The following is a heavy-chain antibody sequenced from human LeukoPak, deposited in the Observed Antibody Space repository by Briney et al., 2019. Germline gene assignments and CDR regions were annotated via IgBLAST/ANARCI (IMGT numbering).Heavy chain of an antibody. CDR3: AKRLEYSGSKGVFDY. J-gene: IGHJ4*02. CDR2: IYSGGYT. V-gene: IGHV3-66*01. Sequence: GGSLRLSCAASGFTVTTNYMTWVRQAPGKGLEWVSIIYSGGYTDYADSVKGRFTISRDNSKNTLDLQMNSLRAEDTAVYYCAKRLEYSGSKGVFDYWGQGTLVTVSS. CDR1: GFTVTTNY. D-gene: IGHD1-26*01.